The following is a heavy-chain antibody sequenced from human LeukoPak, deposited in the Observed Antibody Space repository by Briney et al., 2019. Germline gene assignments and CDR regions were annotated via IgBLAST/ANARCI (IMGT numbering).Heavy chain of an antibody. Sequence: SETLSLTCAVYGGSFSGYYWSWIRQPPGKGLEWIGEINHSGSTNYNPSLKSRVTISVDTSKNQFSLKLSSVTAADTAVYYCARLQYQLLNFDYWGQGTLVTVSS. J-gene: IGHJ4*02. CDR3: ARLQYQLLNFDY. CDR1: GGSFSGYY. CDR2: INHSGST. V-gene: IGHV4-34*01. D-gene: IGHD2-2*01.